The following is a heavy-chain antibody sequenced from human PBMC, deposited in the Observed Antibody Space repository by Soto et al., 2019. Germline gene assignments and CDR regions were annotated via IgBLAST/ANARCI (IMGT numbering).Heavy chain of an antibody. Sequence: SETLSLTCTVSGGSISSGGYYWSWIRQHPGKGLEWIGYIYYSGSTYYNPSLKSRVTISVDTSKNQFSLKLSSVTAADTAVYYCARDYNGAHWFDPWGQGTLVTVSS. J-gene: IGHJ5*02. CDR2: IYYSGST. CDR1: GGSISSGGYY. D-gene: IGHD3-10*01. CDR3: ARDYNGAHWFDP. V-gene: IGHV4-31*03.